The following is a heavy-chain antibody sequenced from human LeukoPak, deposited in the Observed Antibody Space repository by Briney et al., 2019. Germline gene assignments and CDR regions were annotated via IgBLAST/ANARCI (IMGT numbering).Heavy chain of an antibody. CDR1: GGTFSSYA. CDR3: ARAHYYDSSGPPPGDY. D-gene: IGHD3-22*01. V-gene: IGHV1-69*05. J-gene: IGHJ4*02. Sequence: GASVEVSCKASGGTFSSYAISWVRQAPGHGLEWMGRIIPTFGTANYAQKFQGRVTITTDESTSTAYMELSSLRSEDTAVYYCARAHYYDSSGPPPGDYWGQGTLVTVSS. CDR2: IIPTFGTA.